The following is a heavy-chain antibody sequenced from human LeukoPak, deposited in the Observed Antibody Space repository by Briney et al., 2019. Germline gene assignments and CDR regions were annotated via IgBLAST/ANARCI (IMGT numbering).Heavy chain of an antibody. D-gene: IGHD3-3*01. CDR2: IYTSGST. V-gene: IGHV4-4*07. Sequence: SETLSLTCTVSGGSITTYYWSWIRQPAGKGLEWIGRIYTSGSTNYNPSLKSRVTISVDTSKNQFSLKLSSVTAADTAVYYCARVAYYDFWSGLPGAFDIWGQGTMVTVSS. CDR3: ARVAYYDFWSGLPGAFDI. J-gene: IGHJ3*02. CDR1: GGSITTYY.